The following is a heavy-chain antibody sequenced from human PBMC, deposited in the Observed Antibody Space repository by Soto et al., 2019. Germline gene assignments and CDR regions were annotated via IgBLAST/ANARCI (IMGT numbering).Heavy chain of an antibody. V-gene: IGHV3-15*01. CDR1: GFTFSNPW. Sequence: GGSLRLSCAASGFTFSNPWMSWVRQAPGKGLEWVGRIKSKTDGGTTDYAEPVKGRFTISRDDSKNTLYLQMNSLKTEDTAVYYCTTEYYDILTGYYDYWGQGTLVTVSS. D-gene: IGHD3-9*01. CDR3: TTEYYDILTGYYDY. J-gene: IGHJ4*02. CDR2: IKSKTDGGTT.